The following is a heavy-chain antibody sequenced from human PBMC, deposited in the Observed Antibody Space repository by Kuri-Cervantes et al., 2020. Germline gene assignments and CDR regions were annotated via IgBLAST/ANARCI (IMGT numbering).Heavy chain of an antibody. J-gene: IGHJ6*02. D-gene: IGHD5-18*01. CDR1: GFTFSSYD. Sequence: GGSLRLSCAASGFTFSSYDMHWVRQATGKGLEWVSVIYSGGSTYYADSVKGRFTISRDNSKNTLYLQMNSLRAEDTAVYYCARAKRGYSYGHYYYGMDVWGQGTTVTVSS. V-gene: IGHV3-66*01. CDR3: ARAKRGYSYGHYYYGMDV. CDR2: IYSGGST.